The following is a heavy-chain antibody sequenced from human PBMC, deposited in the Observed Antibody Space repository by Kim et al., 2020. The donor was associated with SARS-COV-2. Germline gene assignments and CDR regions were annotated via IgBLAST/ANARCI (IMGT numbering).Heavy chain of an antibody. Sequence: ASVKVSCKASGYTFTSYAMHWVRQAPGQRLEWMGWINAGNGNTKYSQKFQGRVTITRDTSASTAYMELSSLRSEDTAVYYCARVSPLTYYYGSGSYFPRPFDYWGQGTLVTVSS. V-gene: IGHV1-3*01. J-gene: IGHJ4*02. CDR3: ARVSPLTYYYGSGSYFPRPFDY. CDR1: GYTFTSYA. CDR2: INAGNGNT. D-gene: IGHD3-10*01.